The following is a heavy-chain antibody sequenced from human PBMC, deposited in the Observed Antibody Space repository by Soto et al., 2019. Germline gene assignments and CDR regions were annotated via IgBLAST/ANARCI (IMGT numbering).Heavy chain of an antibody. CDR2: ISSSGSTI. CDR3: ARDGAPHRYGDDDMDY. J-gene: IGHJ4*02. CDR1: GFTFSDYY. V-gene: IGHV3-11*01. D-gene: IGHD4-17*01. Sequence: QVQLVESGGGLVKPGGSLRLSCAASGFTFSDYYMTWIRQAPGKGLEWVSYISSSGSTIYYADSVKGRFTISRDKAKNSQYLQMNSLRADDTAVYDCARDGAPHRYGDDDMDYWGQGTLVTVSS.